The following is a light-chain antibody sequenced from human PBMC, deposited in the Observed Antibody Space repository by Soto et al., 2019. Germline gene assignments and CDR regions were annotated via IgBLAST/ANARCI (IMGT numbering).Light chain of an antibody. V-gene: IGKV1-16*02. CDR2: GAS. Sequence: DVQMTQSPSSLSASVGDSVTITCRASQDINSDLAWYRQRPGEAPKSLIFGASNLLDGVSSKFSGSGSGSEFTLTITSLQPEDSATYFCQQSKSHPPTFGRGTKVDIK. CDR1: QDINSD. J-gene: IGKJ2*01. CDR3: QQSKSHPPT.